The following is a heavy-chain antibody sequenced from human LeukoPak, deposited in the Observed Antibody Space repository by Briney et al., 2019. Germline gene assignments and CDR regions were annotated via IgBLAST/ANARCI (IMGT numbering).Heavy chain of an antibody. J-gene: IGHJ4*02. CDR3: ARGSVAGCDY. CDR1: GFTFSNYA. V-gene: IGHV3-30-3*01. CDR2: ISYDGSNK. D-gene: IGHD6-19*01. Sequence: GRSLRLSCAASGFTFSNYAMHWVRQAPGKGLEWVAVISYDGSNKYYADSVKGRFTISRDNSKNTLYLQMNSLRAEDTAVYYCARGSVAGCDYWGQGTLVTVSS.